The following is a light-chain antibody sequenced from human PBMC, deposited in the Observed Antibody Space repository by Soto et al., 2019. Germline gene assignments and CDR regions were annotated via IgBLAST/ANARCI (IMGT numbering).Light chain of an antibody. Sequence: DIVLTQSPGTRSLSPGERATLSCRASQSVSSKYLAWYQQKPGQTPKVFIYRASTRATGIPDRFSGSVSGTDGTITISRLEEEDGSVYYCQQSGSSTLTFGGGTKVDIK. J-gene: IGKJ4*01. CDR3: QQSGSSTLT. V-gene: IGKV3-20*01. CDR1: QSVSSKY. CDR2: RAS.